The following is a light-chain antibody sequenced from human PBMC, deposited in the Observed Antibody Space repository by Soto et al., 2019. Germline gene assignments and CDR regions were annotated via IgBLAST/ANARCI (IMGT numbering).Light chain of an antibody. CDR2: EVS. CDR3: SPYTSSRAYV. J-gene: IGLJ1*01. CDR1: SSDVGGYNY. Sequence: ALTQPASVSGSPGQSITISCTGTSSDVGGYNYVSWYQQQSGKAPKLMIHEVSNRPSGVSNRFSGSKSGNTASLTISGLQAEDEADYYCSPYTSSRAYVFGIGTKLTVL. V-gene: IGLV2-14*01.